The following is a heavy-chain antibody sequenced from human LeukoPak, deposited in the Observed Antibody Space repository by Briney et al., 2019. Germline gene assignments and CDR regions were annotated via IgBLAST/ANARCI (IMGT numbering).Heavy chain of an antibody. D-gene: IGHD3-9*01. Sequence: ASVKVSCKSSGYTFTVYYMHWVRPAPGQGLEWMGWINPNSGGTNYAQKFQGRVTMTRDTSISTAYMELSRLRSDDTAVYYCAREDDILTGYTPYFVAAGPYWGQGTLVTVSS. J-gene: IGHJ4*02. V-gene: IGHV1-2*02. CDR2: INPNSGGT. CDR1: GYTFTVYY. CDR3: AREDDILTGYTPYFVAAGPY.